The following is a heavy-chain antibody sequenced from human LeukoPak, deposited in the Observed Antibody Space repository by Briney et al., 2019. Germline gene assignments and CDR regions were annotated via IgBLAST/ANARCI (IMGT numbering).Heavy chain of an antibody. J-gene: IGHJ5*02. Sequence: SETLSLTCAVYGGSFSGYYWSWIRQPPGNGLEWIGEINHSGSTNYNPSLKSRVTISVDTSKNQFSLKLSSVTAADTAVYYCARARRLYCSSTSCYSYWFDPWGQGTLVTVSS. V-gene: IGHV4-34*01. CDR2: INHSGST. D-gene: IGHD2-2*01. CDR3: ARARRLYCSSTSCYSYWFDP. CDR1: GGSFSGYY.